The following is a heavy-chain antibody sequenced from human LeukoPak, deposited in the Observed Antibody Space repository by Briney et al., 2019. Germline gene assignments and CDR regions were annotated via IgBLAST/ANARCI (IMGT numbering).Heavy chain of an antibody. CDR2: INPNSGGT. V-gene: IGHV1-2*02. D-gene: IGHD3-22*01. CDR3: ARTRDYYDSSGYYYET. J-gene: IGHJ5*02. Sequence: ASVKVSCKASGYTFTGYYMHWVRQAPGQGLEWMGWINPNSGGTNYAQKFQGRVTMTRDTSISTAFMELSRLRSDDTAVYYCARTRDYYDSSGYYYETWGQGTLVTVSS. CDR1: GYTFTGYY.